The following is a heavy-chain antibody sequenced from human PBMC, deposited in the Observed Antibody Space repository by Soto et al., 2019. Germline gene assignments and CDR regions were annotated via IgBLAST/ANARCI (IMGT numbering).Heavy chain of an antibody. CDR1: GFTFSSYG. D-gene: IGHD3-22*01. CDR2: ISYDGSNK. Sequence: GGSLRLSCAASGFTFSSYGMHWVRQAPGKGLEWVAVISYDGSNKYYADSVKGRFTISRDNSKNTLYLQMNSLRAEDTAVYYCAKDVSPTMIVVVPQPDYWGQGTLVTVS. CDR3: AKDVSPTMIVVVPQPDY. J-gene: IGHJ4*02. V-gene: IGHV3-30*18.